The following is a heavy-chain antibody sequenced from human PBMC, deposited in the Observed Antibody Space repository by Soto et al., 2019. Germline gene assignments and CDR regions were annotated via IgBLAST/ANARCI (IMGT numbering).Heavy chain of an antibody. J-gene: IGHJ6*02. Sequence: ASVKVSCKASGYTFTSYDINWVRQATGQGLEGMGWMNPNSGNTGYAQKFQGRVTMTRNTSISTAYMELSSLRSEDTAVYYCARTFYYDFWSGYLPYYYYGMDVWGQGTTVTVSS. V-gene: IGHV1-8*01. CDR3: ARTFYYDFWSGYLPYYYYGMDV. CDR2: MNPNSGNT. CDR1: GYTFTSYD. D-gene: IGHD3-3*01.